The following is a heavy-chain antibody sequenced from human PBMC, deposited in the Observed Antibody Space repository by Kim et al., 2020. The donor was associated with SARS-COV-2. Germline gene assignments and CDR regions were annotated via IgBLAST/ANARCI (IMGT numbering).Heavy chain of an antibody. Sequence: GGSLRLSCAASGFTFGTYAMSWVRQAPGKGLEWVSGISGSGGSTYYADSVKGRFTISRDNSKNTLYLQMNSLRAEDTAVYYCANTPLVVTANPPYFQHWGQGTLVTVSS. D-gene: IGHD2-21*02. CDR1: GFTFGTYA. V-gene: IGHV3-23*01. CDR3: ANTPLVVTANPPYFQH. J-gene: IGHJ1*01. CDR2: ISGSGGST.